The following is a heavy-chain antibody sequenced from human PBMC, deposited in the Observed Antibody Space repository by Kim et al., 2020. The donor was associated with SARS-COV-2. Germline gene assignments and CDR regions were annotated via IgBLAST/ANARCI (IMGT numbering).Heavy chain of an antibody. D-gene: IGHD6-13*01. CDR3: ARDSYSSIPGRYFDL. CDR1: GGSISSYY. V-gene: IGHV4-59*13. Sequence: SETLSLTCTVSGGSISSYYWSWIRQPPGKGLEWIGYIYYSGSTNYNPSLKSRVTISVDTSKNQFSLKLSSVTAADTAVYYCARDSYSSIPGRYFDLWGRGTLVTVSS. J-gene: IGHJ2*01. CDR2: IYYSGST.